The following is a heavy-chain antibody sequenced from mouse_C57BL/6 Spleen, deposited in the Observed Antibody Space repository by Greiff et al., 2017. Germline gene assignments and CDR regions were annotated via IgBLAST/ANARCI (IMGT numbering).Heavy chain of an antibody. CDR2: ISSGSSTI. V-gene: IGHV5-17*01. J-gene: IGHJ4*01. CDR3: ARHYSKGRFYAMDY. CDR1: GFTFSDYG. Sequence: EVQLVESGGGLVKPGGSLKLSCAASGFTFSDYGMHWVRQAPEKGLEWVAYISSGSSTIYSADTVKGRFTISRDNAKNTLFLQMTSLRSEDTAMYYCARHYSKGRFYAMDYWGQGTSVTVSS. D-gene: IGHD2-5*01.